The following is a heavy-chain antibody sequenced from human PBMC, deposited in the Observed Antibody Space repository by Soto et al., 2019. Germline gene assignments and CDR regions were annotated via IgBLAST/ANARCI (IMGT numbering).Heavy chain of an antibody. CDR2: ISTYNGDT. Sequence: QVQLVQSVTEVKKPGASVQVSCKASGYSFTSYGINWVRQAPGQGLEWMGWISTYNGDTNYAQKFQGRVTMNTDTSTTTGYMELRRLTSDDTAVYFCARGDSTGSPRGWFDPWGQGTVVTVSS. V-gene: IGHV1-18*04. CDR1: GYSFTSYG. D-gene: IGHD6-19*01. CDR3: ARGDSTGSPRGWFDP. J-gene: IGHJ5*02.